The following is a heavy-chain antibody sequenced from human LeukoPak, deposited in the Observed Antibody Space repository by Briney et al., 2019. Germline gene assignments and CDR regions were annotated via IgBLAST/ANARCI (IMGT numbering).Heavy chain of an antibody. CDR2: ISSSTGTI. V-gene: IGHV3-48*01. CDR3: ATARTKWELQRDY. J-gene: IGHJ4*02. Sequence: GGSLRLSCAASGFTFSTYGMYWVRQAPGKGLEWVSYISSSTGTINYADSVKGRFTVSRDNGKTSLFLQMNSLRVEDTAVYYCATARTKWELQRDYWGQGTLVTVSS. D-gene: IGHD1-26*01. CDR1: GFTFSTYG.